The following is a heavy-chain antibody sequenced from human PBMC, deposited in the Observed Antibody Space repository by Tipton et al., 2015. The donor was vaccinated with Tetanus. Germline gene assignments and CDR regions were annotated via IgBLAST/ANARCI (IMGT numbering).Heavy chain of an antibody. J-gene: IGHJ6*02. D-gene: IGHD1-1*01. CDR3: VTVNFPNYYHYGMDV. CDR1: GGSFSDFY. Sequence: TLSLTCAVSGGSFSDFYWSWIRQSPGKGLEWIGEINHSGSANQSPSLKSRVTMSVDTSNKQFSLRLNSLTAADTAMYYCVTVNFPNYYHYGMDVWGQGTTVTVSS. V-gene: IGHV4-34*01. CDR2: INHSGSA.